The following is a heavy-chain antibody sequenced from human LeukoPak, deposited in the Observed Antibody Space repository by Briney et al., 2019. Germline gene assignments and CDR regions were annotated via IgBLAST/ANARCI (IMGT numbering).Heavy chain of an antibody. Sequence: GGSLRLSCAASGFTFSSYAMSWVRQAPGKGLEWVSAISGSGGSTYYADSVKGRFTISRDNSKNTLYLQMNSLRAEDTAVYYCAKAGLGDILTGYSQDAYFDYWGQGTLVTVSS. CDR3: AKAGLGDILTGYSQDAYFDY. CDR2: ISGSGGST. J-gene: IGHJ4*02. V-gene: IGHV3-23*01. D-gene: IGHD3-9*01. CDR1: GFTFSSYA.